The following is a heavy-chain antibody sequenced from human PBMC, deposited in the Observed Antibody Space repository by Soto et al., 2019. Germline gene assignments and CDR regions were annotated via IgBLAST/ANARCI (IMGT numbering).Heavy chain of an antibody. J-gene: IGHJ3*02. CDR3: AREITVTVDAFAI. D-gene: IGHD4-17*01. Sequence: GGSLRLSCAASGFTFSSYAMHWVRQAPGKGLEWVAVISYDGSNKYYADSVKGRFTISRDNSKNTLYLQMNSLRAEDTAVYYCAREITVTVDAFAIWGQGTMVTVSS. CDR2: ISYDGSNK. CDR1: GFTFSSYA. V-gene: IGHV3-30-3*01.